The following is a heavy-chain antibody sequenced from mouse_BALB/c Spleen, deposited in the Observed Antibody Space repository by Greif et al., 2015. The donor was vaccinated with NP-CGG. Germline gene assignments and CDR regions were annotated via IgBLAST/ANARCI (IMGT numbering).Heavy chain of an antibody. CDR2: IDPANGNT. Sequence: EVQLQQSGAELVKPGASVKLSCTASGFNIKDTYMHWVKQRPEQGLEWIGRIDPANGNTKYDPKFQGKATITADTSYNPAYLQLSSLTSEDTAVYSCARCDRYFDVWGAGTTVTVSS. D-gene: IGHD2-13*01. CDR1: GFNIKDTY. J-gene: IGHJ1*01. V-gene: IGHV14-3*02. CDR3: ARCDRYFDV.